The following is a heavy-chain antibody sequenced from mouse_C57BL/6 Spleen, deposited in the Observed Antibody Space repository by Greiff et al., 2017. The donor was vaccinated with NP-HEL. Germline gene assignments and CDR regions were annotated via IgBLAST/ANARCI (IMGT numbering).Heavy chain of an antibody. J-gene: IGHJ1*03. D-gene: IGHD2-4*01. CDR2: ISYDGSN. CDR3: ARWMITTRYFDV. V-gene: IGHV3-6*01. CDR1: GYSITSGYY. Sequence: EVKLVESGPGLVKPSQSLSLTCSVTGYSITSGYYWNWIRQFPGNKLEWMGYISYDGSNKYNPSLKNRISITRDPSKNQFFLKLNSVTTEDTATYYCARWMITTRYFDVWGTGTTVTVSS.